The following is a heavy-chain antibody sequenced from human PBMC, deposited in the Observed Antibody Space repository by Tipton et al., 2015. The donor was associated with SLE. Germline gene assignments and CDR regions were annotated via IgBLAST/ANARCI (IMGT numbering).Heavy chain of an antibody. D-gene: IGHD4-17*01. CDR3: ASFDYGDYWY. V-gene: IGHV4-59*01. CDR1: GGSISSYY. Sequence: TLSLTCTVSGGSISSYYWSWIRQPPGKGLEWIGYIYYSGSTNYNPSLKSRGTISVDTSKNQFSLKLSSVTAADTAVYYCASFDYGDYWYWGQGTLVTVSS. J-gene: IGHJ4*02. CDR2: IYYSGST.